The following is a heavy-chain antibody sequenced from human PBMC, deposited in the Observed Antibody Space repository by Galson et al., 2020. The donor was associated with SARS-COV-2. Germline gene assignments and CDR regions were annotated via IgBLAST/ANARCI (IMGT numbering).Heavy chain of an antibody. CDR1: GFTFSSYG. CDR3: ARGRSTWYHDAFDI. CDR2: ISYDGSNK. J-gene: IGHJ3*02. D-gene: IGHD6-13*01. Sequence: GGSLRLSCAASGFTFSSYGMHWVRQAPGKGLEWVAVISYDGSNKYYADSVQGRFTIARDNSKNTLSLQMNSLRPEDTDVYYCARGRSTWYHDAFDIWGQGTMVTVSS. V-gene: IGHV3-30*03.